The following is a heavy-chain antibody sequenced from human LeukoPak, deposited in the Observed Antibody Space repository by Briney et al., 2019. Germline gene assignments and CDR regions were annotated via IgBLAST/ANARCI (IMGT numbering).Heavy chain of an antibody. V-gene: IGHV4-31*03. CDR2: IYYSGST. D-gene: IGHD3-3*01. CDR1: VGSISRGGYY. J-gene: IGHJ5*02. Sequence: PSETLSLTCTFSVGSISRGGYYWSWFRQPPGKGLGWIGYIYYSGSTYYNPSLKSRVTISVDTSKNQFSLKLSSVTAADTAVYYCARMVRFLEFDPWGQGTLVTVSS. CDR3: ARMVRFLEFDP.